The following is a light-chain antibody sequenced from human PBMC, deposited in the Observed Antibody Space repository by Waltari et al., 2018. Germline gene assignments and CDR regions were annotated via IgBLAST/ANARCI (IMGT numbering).Light chain of an antibody. Sequence: ILLTQSPDTLSLSPGARATTSCWASQTVGNSLAWYQHKPGQPPRLLIYGASNRATGIPARFSGSGSGTEFTLTINSLEPEDSAVYYCQQRSISCTFGQGTRLEI. J-gene: IGKJ2*02. CDR3: QQRSISCT. CDR1: QTVGNS. V-gene: IGKV3-11*01. CDR2: GAS.